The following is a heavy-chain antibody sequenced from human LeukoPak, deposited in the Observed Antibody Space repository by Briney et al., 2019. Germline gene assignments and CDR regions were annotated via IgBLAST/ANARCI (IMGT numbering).Heavy chain of an antibody. V-gene: IGHV3-30*18. J-gene: IGHJ5*02. CDR3: VKVRQTFTGGNFEHRALDP. CDR1: GLTFSGYD. Sequence: GGALRLSCAASGLTFSGYDMHWVRQAPGKGAEGVVVMSYGGQNERYADSVKGRFTVSRDNPKNTVDLEMNSLRLEDTAVYYCVKVRQTFTGGNFEHRALDPWGEGTLGTVS. D-gene: IGHD3-9*01. CDR2: MSYGGQNE.